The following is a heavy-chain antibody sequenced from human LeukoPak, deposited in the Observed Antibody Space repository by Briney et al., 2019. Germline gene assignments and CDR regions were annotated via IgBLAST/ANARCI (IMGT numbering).Heavy chain of an antibody. Sequence: GGSLRLSCAASGFTFSSYAMHWVRQAPGKGLEWVAVIWYDGSNKYYADSVKGRFTISRDNSKNTLYLQMNSLRAEDTAVYYCARDPQGGTPPYYYGMDVWGQGTTVTVSS. J-gene: IGHJ6*02. CDR2: IWYDGSNK. V-gene: IGHV3-33*08. CDR3: ARDPQGGTPPYYYGMDV. D-gene: IGHD1/OR15-1a*01. CDR1: GFTFSSYA.